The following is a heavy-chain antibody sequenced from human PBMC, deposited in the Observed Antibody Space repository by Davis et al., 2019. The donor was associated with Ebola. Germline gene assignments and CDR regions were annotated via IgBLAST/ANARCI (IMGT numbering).Heavy chain of an antibody. V-gene: IGHV4-34*01. J-gene: IGHJ4*02. CDR1: GGSFSGYY. CDR3: ARGALIAAAGTGKDFDY. Sequence: SETLSLTCAVYGGSFSGYYWSWIRQAPGKGLEWIGEIDHSGSTHYNPSLKSRLTISVDTSKNQFSLKLSSVTAADTAVYYCARGALIAAAGTGKDFDYWGQGTLVTVSS. D-gene: IGHD6-13*01. CDR2: IDHSGST.